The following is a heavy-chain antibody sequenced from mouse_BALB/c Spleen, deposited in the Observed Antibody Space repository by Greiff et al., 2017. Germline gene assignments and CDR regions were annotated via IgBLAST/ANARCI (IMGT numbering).Heavy chain of an antibody. CDR1: GFTFSSYA. V-gene: IGHV5-9-4*01. Sequence: EVKVVESGGGLVKPGGSLKLSCAASGFTFSSYAMSWVRQSPEKRLEWVAEISSGGSYTYYPDTVTGRFTISRDNAKNTLYLEMSSLRSEDTAMYYCARDALDYWGQGTTLTVSS. J-gene: IGHJ2*01. CDR3: ARDALDY. CDR2: ISSGGSYT.